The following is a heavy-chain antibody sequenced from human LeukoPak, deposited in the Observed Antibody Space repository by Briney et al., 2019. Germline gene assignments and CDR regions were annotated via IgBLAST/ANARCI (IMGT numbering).Heavy chain of an antibody. D-gene: IGHD3-22*01. CDR3: ARDQRYYYDSSDYYHFDY. CDR1: GGTFSSYA. V-gene: IGHV1-69*05. Sequence: ASVKVSCKASGGTFSSYAISWVRQAPGQGLEWMGGIIPIFGTANYAQKFQGRVTITTDESTSTAYMELSSLRSEDTAVYYCARDQRYYYDSSDYYHFDYWGQGTLVTVSS. CDR2: IIPIFGTA. J-gene: IGHJ4*02.